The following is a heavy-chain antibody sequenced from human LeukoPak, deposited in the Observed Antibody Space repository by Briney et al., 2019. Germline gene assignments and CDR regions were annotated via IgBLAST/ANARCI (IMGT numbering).Heavy chain of an antibody. CDR3: AKNRGANYYNYYMDV. V-gene: IGHV3-23*01. CDR2: IGGGGRDT. CDR1: GFTFSTYA. J-gene: IGHJ6*03. D-gene: IGHD4/OR15-4a*01. Sequence: GGSLRPSCAASGFTFSTYAMSWVRQAPGKGLEWLSTIGGGGRDTFYADSVKGRFTVSRDNSKNTLYLQMSSLRAEDTAVYFRAKNRGANYYNYYMDVWGKGTTVTVSS.